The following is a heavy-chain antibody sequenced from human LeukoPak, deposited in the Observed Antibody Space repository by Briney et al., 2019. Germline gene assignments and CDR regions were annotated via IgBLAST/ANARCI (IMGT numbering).Heavy chain of an antibody. D-gene: IGHD2-2*01. CDR3: ARYDCSSTSCYDLAAFDI. CDR2: ISAYNGNT. J-gene: IGHJ3*02. Sequence: ASVKVSCKASGYTFTGYYIHWVRQAPGQGLEWMGWISAYNGNTNYAQKLQGRVTMTTDTSTSTAYMELRSLRSDDTAVYYCARYDCSSTSCYDLAAFDIWGQGTMVTVSS. V-gene: IGHV1-18*04. CDR1: GYTFTGYY.